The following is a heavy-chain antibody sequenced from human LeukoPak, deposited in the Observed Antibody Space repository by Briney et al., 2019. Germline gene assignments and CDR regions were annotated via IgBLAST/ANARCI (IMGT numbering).Heavy chain of an antibody. J-gene: IGHJ5*02. Sequence: GASVKISCKASGGTFSSYAISWGRQAPGQGLEGLGGTIPIFGTANYAQKFQGRVTITADESTSTAYMELSSLRSEDTAVYYCARARRYSSGKNWFDPWGQGTLVTVSS. CDR3: ARARRYSSGKNWFDP. CDR2: TIPIFGTA. CDR1: GGTFSSYA. D-gene: IGHD6-19*01. V-gene: IGHV1-69*13.